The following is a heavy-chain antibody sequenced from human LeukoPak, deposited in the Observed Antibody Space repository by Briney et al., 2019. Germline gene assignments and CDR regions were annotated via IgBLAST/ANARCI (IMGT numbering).Heavy chain of an antibody. V-gene: IGHV3-23*01. D-gene: IGHD3-10*01. CDR2: ISGSGGTT. Sequence: GGSLRLSCAASGFTFSSYATTWVRQAPGKGLEWVSSISGSGGTTYYADSVKGRFTISRDNPKNTLYLQMNSLRAEDTAVYYCAKDGRGSGSYYYFDYWGQGTLVTVSP. CDR3: AKDGRGSGSYYYFDY. J-gene: IGHJ4*02. CDR1: GFTFSSYA.